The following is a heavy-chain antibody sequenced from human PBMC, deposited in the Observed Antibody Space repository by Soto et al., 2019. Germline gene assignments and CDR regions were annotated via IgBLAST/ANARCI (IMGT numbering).Heavy chain of an antibody. D-gene: IGHD3-3*01. CDR3: AIGLTLSGVFTGFGL. J-gene: IGHJ4*02. CDR2: ISYTGSS. V-gene: IGHV4-31*03. Sequence: PSETLSLTCTVSGGSIRSGGNYWSCIRQHPGKGLEWPGYISYTGSSFYNPSLKSRVSMSVDTSNNQYSLQLSSVTAADTAVYYCAIGLTLSGVFTGFGLWGQGTLVTVSS. CDR1: GGSIRSGGNY.